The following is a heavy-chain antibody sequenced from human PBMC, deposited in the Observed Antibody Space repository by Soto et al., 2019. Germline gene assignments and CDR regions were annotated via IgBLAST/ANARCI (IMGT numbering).Heavy chain of an antibody. CDR2: LSYDGSEE. Sequence: CTASVFTFTKFAMHWVRRAPGKGLEWVAVLSYDGSEEYYADSVKGRFTISRDNSRNTLYLHLTTLRAEDTAVYYCARDRDEILTGYHDYWGQGTVVTVSS. CDR1: VFTFTKFA. CDR3: ARDRDEILTGYHDY. V-gene: IGHV3-30-3*01. D-gene: IGHD3-9*01. J-gene: IGHJ4*02.